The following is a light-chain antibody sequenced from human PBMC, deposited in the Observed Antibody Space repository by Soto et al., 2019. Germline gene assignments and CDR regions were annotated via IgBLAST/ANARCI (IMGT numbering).Light chain of an antibody. CDR2: GAS. CDR3: QQYGSSPPYT. Sequence: EIVLTQSPGILSLSPGERATPSCRASQSVSSSYLAWYQQKPGQAPRLLIYGASNRATGIPDRFSASGSGTDFTLTISRLEPEDFAVYYCQQYGSSPPYTFGQGTKLEIK. CDR1: QSVSSSY. V-gene: IGKV3-20*01. J-gene: IGKJ2*01.